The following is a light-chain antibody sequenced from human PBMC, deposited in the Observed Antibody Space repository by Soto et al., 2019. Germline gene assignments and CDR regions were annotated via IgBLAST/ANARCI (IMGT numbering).Light chain of an antibody. CDR1: QSISSW. J-gene: IGKJ1*01. CDR2: KAS. CDR3: QLPTWT. V-gene: IGKV1-5*03. Sequence: DIQMTQSPSTLSASVGDRVTITCRASQSISSWLVWYQQKPGKAPKLLIYKASSLESGVPSRFSGSGSGTEFTLTISSLQPDDFATYYCQLPTWTFGQGTKVEIK.